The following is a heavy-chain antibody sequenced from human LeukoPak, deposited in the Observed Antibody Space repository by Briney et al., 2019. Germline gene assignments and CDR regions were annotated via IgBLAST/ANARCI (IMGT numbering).Heavy chain of an antibody. CDR3: ARRYGSGSSGTFDY. D-gene: IGHD3-10*01. Sequence: PSETLSLTCAVYGGSFSGYYWSWIRQPPGKGLEWIGEINHNGSTNYNPSLTSRVTISVDTAKNKFSLKLSSMSAPDTAVYYCARRYGSGSSGTFDYWGQGTLVTVSS. CDR1: GGSFSGYY. V-gene: IGHV4-34*01. J-gene: IGHJ4*02. CDR2: INHNGST.